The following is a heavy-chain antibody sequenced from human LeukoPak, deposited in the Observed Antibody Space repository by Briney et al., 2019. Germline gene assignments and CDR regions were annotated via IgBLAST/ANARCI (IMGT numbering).Heavy chain of an antibody. V-gene: IGHV3-23*01. D-gene: IGHD2/OR15-2a*01. J-gene: IGHJ4*02. CDR2: FSGSGGST. CDR3: ATSGLSRFGF. Sequence: PAGSLRLSCAASGFTFSKYAMSWVRQAPGKGLEWVSAFSGSGGSTYYANSVKGPFTISRDNSKNTLYMQMNSLRAEDTAVYYCATSGLSRFGFWGQGTLVTVSS. CDR1: GFTFSKYA.